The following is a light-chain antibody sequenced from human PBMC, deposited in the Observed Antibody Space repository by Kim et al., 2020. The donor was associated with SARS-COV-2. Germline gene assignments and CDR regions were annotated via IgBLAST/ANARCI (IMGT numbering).Light chain of an antibody. V-gene: IGLV3-1*01. CDR3: QAWDSSTVV. CDR2: QDS. J-gene: IGLJ2*01. Sequence: SYELTQPPSVSVSPGQTASITCSGDKLGDKYACWYQQKPGQSPVLVIYQDSKRPSGIPERFSGSNSGNTATLTISGTQAMDEADYYCQAWDSSTVVFGEGTKLIVL. CDR1: KLGDKY.